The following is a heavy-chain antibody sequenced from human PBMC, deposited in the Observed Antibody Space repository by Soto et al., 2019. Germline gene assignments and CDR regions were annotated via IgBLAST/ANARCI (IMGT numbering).Heavy chain of an antibody. CDR1: GFIFRSYG. D-gene: IGHD1-26*01. V-gene: IGHV3-33*03. J-gene: IGHJ4*02. CDR3: ASSGG. CDR2: IWYDGSNT. Sequence: GGSLRLSCAASGFIFRSYGMHWVRQAPGKGLEWVAVIWYDGSNTNYADPVKGRFTISRDNAKDTLFLQMNSLRAEDTAVYYCASSGGWGQGTLVTVSS.